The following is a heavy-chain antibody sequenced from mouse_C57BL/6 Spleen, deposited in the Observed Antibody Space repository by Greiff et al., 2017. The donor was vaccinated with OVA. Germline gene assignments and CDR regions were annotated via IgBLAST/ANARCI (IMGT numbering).Heavy chain of an antibody. Sequence: VMLVESGPGLVQPSPSLSITCTASGFSLTSYGVHWVRQSPGKGLEWLGVIWSGGSTAYNAAYISRLSISKDNSKSQVFFKMNSLQADDTAIYYCARFYDYDGEAFDYWGQGTTLTVSS. J-gene: IGHJ2*01. D-gene: IGHD2-4*01. CDR2: IWSGGST. V-gene: IGHV2-2*01. CDR3: ARFYDYDGEAFDY. CDR1: GFSLTSYG.